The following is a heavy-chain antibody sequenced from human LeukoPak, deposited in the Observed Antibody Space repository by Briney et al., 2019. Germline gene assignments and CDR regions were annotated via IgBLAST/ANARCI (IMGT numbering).Heavy chain of an antibody. V-gene: IGHV3-74*01. CDR3: ARLAARQILGYYGMDV. CDR2: IRSDGGDT. J-gene: IGHJ6*02. CDR1: GFTFSNYW. Sequence: GGSLRLSCEASGFTFSNYWMHWVRQVPGKGLVWVSRIRSDGGDTTYADFVQGRFTISRDNVKNMLHLQMNSLRAEDTAVYYCARLAARQILGYYGMDVWGQGTTVTVSS. D-gene: IGHD6-6*01.